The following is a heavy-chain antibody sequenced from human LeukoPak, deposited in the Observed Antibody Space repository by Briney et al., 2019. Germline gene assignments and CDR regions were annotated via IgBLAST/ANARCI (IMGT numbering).Heavy chain of an antibody. CDR2: IKQDGSEK. D-gene: IGHD3-3*01. V-gene: IGHV3-7*01. Sequence: QAGGSLRLSCAASGIIFTSYWMSWVRQAPGKGLEWVANIKQDGSEKYYVDSVKGRFTISRDNAKNSLYLQMNSLRAEDTAVYYCAKDLDAPFITIPGRRFDXXGQGTLXTVSS. J-gene: IGHJ4*02. CDR3: AKDLDAPFITIPGRRFDX. CDR1: GIIFTSYW.